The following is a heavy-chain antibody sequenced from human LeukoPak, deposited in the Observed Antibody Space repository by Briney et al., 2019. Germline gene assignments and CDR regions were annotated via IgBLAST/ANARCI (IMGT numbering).Heavy chain of an antibody. D-gene: IGHD2-2*01. J-gene: IGHJ4*02. CDR1: GYTFTVYY. V-gene: IGHV1-2*02. Sequence: ASVTVSCKASGYTFTVYYMHWVRQAPGQGLEWMGYINPHSGDTIYAPNFQGRVTMTRDTSISTVYMELSNLRSDDTAVYYCSTEDKYCSSPSCNDYWGQGTLVTVSS. CDR3: STEDKYCSSPSCNDY. CDR2: INPHSGDT.